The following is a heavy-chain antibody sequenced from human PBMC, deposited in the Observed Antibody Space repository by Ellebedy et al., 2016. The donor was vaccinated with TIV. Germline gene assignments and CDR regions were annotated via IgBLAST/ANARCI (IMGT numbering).Heavy chain of an antibody. CDR2: INPIGGST. CDR3: VRDPVPVPIGPFDY. J-gene: IGHJ4*02. CDR1: GYTFTSYQ. Sequence: ASVKVSXKASGYTFTSYQLHWVRQAPGQGLEWMGIINPIGGSTTYAPEFRGRVTMTRDTSTRTVYMELSSLKSQDTAVYYCVRDPVPVPIGPFDYWGQGTLVTVSS. V-gene: IGHV1-46*01. D-gene: IGHD2-2*01.